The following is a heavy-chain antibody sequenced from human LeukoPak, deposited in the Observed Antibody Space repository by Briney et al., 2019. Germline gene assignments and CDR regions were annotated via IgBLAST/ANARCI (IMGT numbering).Heavy chain of an antibody. D-gene: IGHD3-16*01. CDR2: ISAYNGNT. Sequence: ASVKVSCKASGYTSTSYGIIWVRQAPGQGLEWMGWISAYNGNTNYAQKLQGRVTMTTDTSTSTAYMELRSLRSDDTAVYYCARVPSDPYDHASVHWGQGTLVTVSS. V-gene: IGHV1-18*01. CDR1: GYTSTSYG. J-gene: IGHJ4*02. CDR3: ARVPSDPYDHASVH.